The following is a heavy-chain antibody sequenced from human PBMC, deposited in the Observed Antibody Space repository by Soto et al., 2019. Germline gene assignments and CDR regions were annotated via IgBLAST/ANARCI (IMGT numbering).Heavy chain of an antibody. D-gene: IGHD3-22*01. CDR2: IYPGDSDT. CDR1: GYSFTSYW. Sequence: GESLKISCKGSGYSFTSYWIGWVRQMPGKGLEWMGIIYPGDSDTRYSPSFQGQVTISADKSISTAYLQWSSLKASDTAMYYCARHAYDSSGYTDNWFDPWGQGTLVTVSS. V-gene: IGHV5-51*01. J-gene: IGHJ5*02. CDR3: ARHAYDSSGYTDNWFDP.